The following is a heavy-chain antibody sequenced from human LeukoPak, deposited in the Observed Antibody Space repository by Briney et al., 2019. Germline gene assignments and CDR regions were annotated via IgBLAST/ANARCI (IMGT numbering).Heavy chain of an antibody. D-gene: IGHD3-10*01. CDR2: ISAYTGNT. Sequence: ASVKVSCKASGFTFTTYGFSWVRQAPGQRLEWMGWISAYTGNTHYAQKFQGRFTMTTDTSTSTAHMELTSLTSGDAAVYYCARDDGLGGDGIDYWGRGTQVTVSS. CDR1: GFTFTTYG. CDR3: ARDDGLGGDGIDY. V-gene: IGHV1-18*01. J-gene: IGHJ4*02.